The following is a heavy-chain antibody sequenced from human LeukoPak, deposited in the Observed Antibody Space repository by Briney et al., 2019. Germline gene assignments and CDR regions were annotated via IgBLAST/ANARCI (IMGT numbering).Heavy chain of an antibody. V-gene: IGHV5-51*01. J-gene: IGHJ5*02. Sequence: GEPLKISFKASGSHFTNHWVAWGRRRPGKGLEWMGIIWPDDSDTRYSPSFQGLVSISVDKSISTAHLQWRSLKASDTALYFCARHSDVPLDLWGQGTLVIVSS. CDR3: ARHSDVPLDL. D-gene: IGHD6-6*01. CDR1: GSHFTNHW. CDR2: IWPDDSDT.